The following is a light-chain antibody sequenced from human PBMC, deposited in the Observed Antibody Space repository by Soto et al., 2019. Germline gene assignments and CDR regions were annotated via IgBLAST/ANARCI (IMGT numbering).Light chain of an antibody. CDR2: DAS. J-gene: IGKJ1*01. Sequence: DIQMTQSPSTLSASLGDRVTSTCRASQSISSWLAWYQQRPGKAPKLLIYDASSLQSGVPSRFSGSGSGTEFTLTISSLQPDDFATYYCQQYNSYSPAFGQGTKVDIK. CDR1: QSISSW. V-gene: IGKV1-5*01. CDR3: QQYNSYSPA.